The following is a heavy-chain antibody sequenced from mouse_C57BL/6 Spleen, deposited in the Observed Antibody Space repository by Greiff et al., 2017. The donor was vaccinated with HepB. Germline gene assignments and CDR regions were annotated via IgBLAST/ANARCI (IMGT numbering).Heavy chain of an antibody. Sequence: EVKLVESGGGLVKPGGSLKLSCAASGFTFSSYAMSWVRQTPEKRLEWVATISDGGSYTYYPDNVKGRFTISRDNAKDNLYLQMSHLKSEDTAMYYCARDWDDYGSRAPFAYWGQGTLVTVSA. CDR2: ISDGGSYT. J-gene: IGHJ3*01. CDR3: ARDWDDYGSRAPFAY. V-gene: IGHV5-4*01. D-gene: IGHD1-1*01. CDR1: GFTFSSYA.